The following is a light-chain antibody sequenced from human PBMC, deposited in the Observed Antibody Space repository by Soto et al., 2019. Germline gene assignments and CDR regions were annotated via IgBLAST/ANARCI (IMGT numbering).Light chain of an antibody. CDR2: AAS. J-gene: IGKJ4*01. CDR3: QQYYSYPLT. V-gene: IGKV1-8*01. CDR1: QGISSY. Sequence: AIRMTQSPSSFSASTGDRVTITCRASQGISSYVAWYQQKPGKAPKLLIYAASTLQSGVPSRFSGSGSGTDFTITISCLQSEDFATYYCQQYYSYPLTFGGGTKVEIK.